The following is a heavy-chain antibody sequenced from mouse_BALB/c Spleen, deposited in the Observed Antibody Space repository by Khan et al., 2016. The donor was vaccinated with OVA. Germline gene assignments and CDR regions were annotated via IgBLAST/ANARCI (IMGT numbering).Heavy chain of an antibody. J-gene: IGHJ2*01. Sequence: VQLQQSGTVLARPGASVKMSCKASGYTFTNYWMHWVKQRPGQGLEWIGTIYPGNSDTNYNQKFTGKAKLTAVTSTSTAYMELSSLTNEDSAVYYCARNGFGSYEFGDCWGQGTTLTVSA. CDR3: ARNGFGSYEFGDC. CDR2: IYPGNSDT. V-gene: IGHV1-5*01. D-gene: IGHD1-1*02. CDR1: GYTFTNYW.